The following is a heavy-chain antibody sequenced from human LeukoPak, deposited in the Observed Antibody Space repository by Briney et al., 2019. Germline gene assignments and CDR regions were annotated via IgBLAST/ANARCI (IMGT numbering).Heavy chain of an antibody. V-gene: IGHV3-48*04. J-gene: IGHJ4*02. Sequence: WGSLRLPLSAPGFPLNSFCMNWVRQAPGEGLEWISYISTSSLNTIHYADSVKGRFTISRDNAKNSLFLQMNSLRAEDTAVYYCARSLSTDFDYWGQGILVTVSS. CDR1: GFPLNSFC. CDR2: ISTSSLNTI. D-gene: IGHD5/OR15-5a*01. CDR3: ARSLSTDFDY.